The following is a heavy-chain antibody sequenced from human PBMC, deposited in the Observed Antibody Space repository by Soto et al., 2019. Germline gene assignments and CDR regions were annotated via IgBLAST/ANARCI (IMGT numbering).Heavy chain of an antibody. Sequence: PSETLSLTCTVSGGSISSGGYYWSWIRQHPGKGLEWIGYIYYSGSTYYNPSLKSRVTISVDTSKNQFSLKLSSVTAADTAVYYCARDLSQSSSLYSWFDPWGQGTLVTVSS. D-gene: IGHD6-13*01. V-gene: IGHV4-31*03. CDR1: GGSISSGGYY. CDR3: ARDLSQSSSLYSWFDP. CDR2: IYYSGST. J-gene: IGHJ5*02.